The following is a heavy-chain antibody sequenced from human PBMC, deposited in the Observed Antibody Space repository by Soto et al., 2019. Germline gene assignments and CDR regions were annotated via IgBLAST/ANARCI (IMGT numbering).Heavy chain of an antibody. D-gene: IGHD1-26*01. CDR1: GYTFTSYG. V-gene: IGHV1-18*04. J-gene: IGHJ4*02. CDR3: ARFLDSGSYYVSLNFDY. CDR2: ISAYNGNT. Sequence: QVQLVQSGAEVKKPGASVKVSCKASGYTFTSYGISWVRQAPGQGLEWMGWISAYNGNTNYAQKLQGRVTMTTVTSTSTAYMELRSLRSDDTAVYYCARFLDSGSYYVSLNFDYWGQGTLVTVSS.